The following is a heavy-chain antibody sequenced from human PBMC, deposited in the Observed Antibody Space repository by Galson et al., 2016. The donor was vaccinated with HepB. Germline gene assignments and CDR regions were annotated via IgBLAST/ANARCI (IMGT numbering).Heavy chain of an antibody. J-gene: IGHJ1*01. D-gene: IGHD2-15*01. V-gene: IGHV3-74*01. CDR3: AREEGFCSGIRCLYFQL. Sequence: SLRLSCAASGFTFSPYWMHRVRQGPGKGLVWVSRINSDGRDTRYADSVKGRFTISRDNAKNTLYLQMNSLSAEDTAVYYCAREEGFCSGIRCLYFQLWGQGTLVTVSS. CDR1: GFTFSPYW. CDR2: INSDGRDT.